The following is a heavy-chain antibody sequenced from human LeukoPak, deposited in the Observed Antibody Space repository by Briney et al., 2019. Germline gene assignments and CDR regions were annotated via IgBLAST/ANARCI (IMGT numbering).Heavy chain of an antibody. V-gene: IGHV3-23*01. CDR1: GFSFSSYA. J-gene: IGHJ4*02. D-gene: IGHD6-13*01. Sequence: GGSLRLSCEATGFSFSSYAMSWVRQAPGEGLEWVSASSGSGDSADYADAVKGRFTISRDNSKSTLYLQMTSLRVDDTAVYYCAKRATAGGFDSWGQGTLVTVSS. CDR3: AKRATAGGFDS. CDR2: SSGSGDSA.